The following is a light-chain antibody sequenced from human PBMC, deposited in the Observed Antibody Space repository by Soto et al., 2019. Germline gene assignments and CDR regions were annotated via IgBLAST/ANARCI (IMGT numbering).Light chain of an antibody. V-gene: IGKV1-5*01. CDR2: DAS. CDR3: QQYGSSSWT. Sequence: DIQMTQSPSSVSASVRDRVTITCRASQSISSWLAWYQQKPGKAPKLLIYDASSLESGVPSRFSGSGSGTEFTLTISRLEPEDFAVYYCQQYGSSSWTFGQGTKVDI. CDR1: QSISSW. J-gene: IGKJ1*01.